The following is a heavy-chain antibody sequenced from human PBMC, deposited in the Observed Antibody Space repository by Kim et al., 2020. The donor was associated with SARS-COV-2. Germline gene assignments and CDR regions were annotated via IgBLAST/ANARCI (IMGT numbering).Heavy chain of an antibody. D-gene: IGHD2-2*02. Sequence: SETLSLTCAVYGGSFSGYSWSWIRQPPGKGLEWIGEVNHSGGLNHNPSPKSRVTISIDTSKNQFSLKLTSVTAADTAFYYCARGRAGVVPAPILGIGPHYDYFIMDVWGHGTTVTVSS. J-gene: IGHJ6*02. CDR2: VNHSGGL. CDR1: GGSFSGYS. V-gene: IGHV4-34*01. CDR3: ARGRAGVVPAPILGIGPHYDYFIMDV.